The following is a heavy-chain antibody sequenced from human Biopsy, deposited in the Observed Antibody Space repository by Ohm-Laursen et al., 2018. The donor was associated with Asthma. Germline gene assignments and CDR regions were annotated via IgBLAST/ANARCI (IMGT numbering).Heavy chain of an antibody. CDR3: ARGVDRVTGLLDHFDS. V-gene: IGHV4-39*07. CDR1: GGSISSNFYY. D-gene: IGHD2-21*02. J-gene: IGHJ4*02. CDR2: IYKSGQV. Sequence: SDTLSLTCTVSGGSISSNFYYWGWIRQPPGKGLEWIGNIYKSGQVYYNLSLKSRVTISVDTSKNQFSLKLTSVTAADTAVYYCARGVDRVTGLLDHFDSWGQGTLVTVSS.